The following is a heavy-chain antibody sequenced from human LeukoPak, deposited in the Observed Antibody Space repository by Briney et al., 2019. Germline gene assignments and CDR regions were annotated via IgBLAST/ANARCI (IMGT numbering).Heavy chain of an antibody. CDR2: ITPIFGTA. CDR3: ARDGVAVAGKPYYYYMDV. V-gene: IGHV1-69*05. D-gene: IGHD6-19*01. J-gene: IGHJ6*03. Sequence: SVKVSCKASGGTFSSYAISWVRQAPGQGLEWMGGITPIFGTANYAQKFQGRVTITTDESTSTAYMELSSLRSEDTAVYYCARDGVAVAGKPYYYYMDVWGRGTTVTVSS. CDR1: GGTFSSYA.